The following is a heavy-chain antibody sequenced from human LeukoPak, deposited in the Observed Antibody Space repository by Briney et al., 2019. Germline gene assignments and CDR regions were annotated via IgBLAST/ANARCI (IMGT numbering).Heavy chain of an antibody. CDR3: ARDRGWAFDI. J-gene: IGHJ3*02. CDR2: ISYDGSNK. V-gene: IGHV3-30-3*01. CDR1: GFTFNSYA. Sequence: GGSLGLSCAASGFTFNSYAMHWVRQAPGKGLEWVAVISYDGSNKHYADSVKGRLTISRDNSKNTMYLQMNGLRIEDTAVYYCARDRGWAFDIWDQGTMVTVSS.